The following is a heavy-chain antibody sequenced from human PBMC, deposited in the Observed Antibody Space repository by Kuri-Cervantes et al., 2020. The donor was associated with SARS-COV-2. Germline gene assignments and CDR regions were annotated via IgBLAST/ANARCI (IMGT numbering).Heavy chain of an antibody. CDR3: ARGRLSDSSGYYYAPFDY. J-gene: IGHJ4*02. D-gene: IGHD3-22*01. CDR1: GGSISSYY. Sequence: SETLSLTCTVSGGSISSYYWSWIRQPPGKGLEWIGYIYYSGSTNYNPSLKSRVTISVGTSKNQFSLKLSSVTAADTAVYYCARGRLSDSSGYYYAPFDYWGQGTLVTVSS. CDR2: IYYSGST. V-gene: IGHV4-59*12.